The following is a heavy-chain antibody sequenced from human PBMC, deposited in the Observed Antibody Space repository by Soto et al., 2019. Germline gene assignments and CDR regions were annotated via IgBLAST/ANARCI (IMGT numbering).Heavy chain of an antibody. Sequence: QVQLVQSGAEVKKPGSAVKVSCKASGGTFSSYAISWVRQAPGQGLEWMGGIIPIFGTANYAQKFQGRVTITEDKDTCTAYMELGRLRSEDTAVYYCAGDSVAPQDSWYFDLWGRGTLVTFSS. V-gene: IGHV1-69*14. CDR3: AGDSVAPQDSWYFDL. D-gene: IGHD2-15*01. J-gene: IGHJ2*01. CDR2: IIPIFGTA. CDR1: GGTFSSYA.